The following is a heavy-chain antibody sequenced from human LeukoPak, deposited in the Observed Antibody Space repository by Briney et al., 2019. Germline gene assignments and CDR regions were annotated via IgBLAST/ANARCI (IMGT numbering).Heavy chain of an antibody. CDR2: ISSSGSTI. CDR1: GFTFSDYY. J-gene: IGHJ5*02. V-gene: IGHV3-11*04. Sequence: GGSLRLSCAASGFTFSDYYMSWIRQALGKGLEWVSYISSSGSTIYYADSVKGRFTISRDNAKNSLYLQMNSLRVGDTAVYYCARHKYDFWSGYYLNWFDPWGQGTLVTVSS. CDR3: ARHKYDFWSGYYLNWFDP. D-gene: IGHD3-3*01.